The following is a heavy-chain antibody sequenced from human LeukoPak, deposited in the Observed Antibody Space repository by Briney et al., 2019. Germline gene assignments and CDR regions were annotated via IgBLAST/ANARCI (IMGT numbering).Heavy chain of an antibody. Sequence: GGSLRLSCAASGFTSSSYAIHWVRQAPGKGLEWVSSISSSSSYIYYADSVKGRFTISRDNAKNSLYLQMNSLRAEDTAVYYCAGDQPGYVDYWGQGTLVTVSS. CDR2: ISSSSSYI. CDR1: GFTSSSYA. J-gene: IGHJ4*02. V-gene: IGHV3-21*01. D-gene: IGHD1-1*01. CDR3: AGDQPGYVDY.